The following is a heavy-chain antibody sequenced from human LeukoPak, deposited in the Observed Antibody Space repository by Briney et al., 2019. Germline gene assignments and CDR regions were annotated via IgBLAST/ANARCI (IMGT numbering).Heavy chain of an antibody. CDR2: IYYSGST. J-gene: IGHJ4*02. Sequence: SETLSLTCTVSGGSISSSSYYWGRIRHPPGKGLEWIGSIYYSGSTYYNPSLKSRITISIDTPKNQFSLKLSSVTAADTAVYYCARSNWGYYYFDYWGQGTLVTVSS. CDR3: ARSNWGYYYFDY. CDR1: GGSISSSSYY. D-gene: IGHD7-27*01. V-gene: IGHV4-39*01.